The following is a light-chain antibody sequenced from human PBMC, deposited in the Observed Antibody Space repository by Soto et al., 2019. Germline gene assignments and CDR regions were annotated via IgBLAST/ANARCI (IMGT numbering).Light chain of an antibody. V-gene: IGLV2-8*01. Sequence: QSVLTQPPSASGSPGQSLTISCTGTSSDVGAHNYVSWYQQNPGKAPKLMLYDVNKRPSGVPDRFSGSKSGNTASLTVSGLQAEDEADYYCSSYTSSTTWVFGGGTKVTVL. CDR3: SSYTSSTTWV. CDR1: SSDVGAHNY. J-gene: IGLJ3*02. CDR2: DVN.